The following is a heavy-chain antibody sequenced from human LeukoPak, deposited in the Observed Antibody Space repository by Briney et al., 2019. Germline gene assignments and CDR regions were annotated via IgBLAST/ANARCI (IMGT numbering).Heavy chain of an antibody. Sequence: SGGSLGLSCAVSGFPFSVFEMNWVRQAPGKGLEWVSNIGSSGTTRYYADSVKGRFSISRDNAKNSLYLQMNSLRVEDTGVYYCALLAVASDFDYWGQGALVTVSS. J-gene: IGHJ4*02. D-gene: IGHD6-19*01. CDR2: IGSSGTTR. V-gene: IGHV3-48*03. CDR3: ALLAVASDFDY. CDR1: GFPFSVFE.